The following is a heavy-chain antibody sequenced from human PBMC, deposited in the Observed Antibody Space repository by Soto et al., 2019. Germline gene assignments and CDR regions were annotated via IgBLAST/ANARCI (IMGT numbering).Heavy chain of an antibody. CDR1: GYTFTSYG. V-gene: IGHV1-18*01. CDR3: ARGEQQLPFDY. D-gene: IGHD6-13*01. CDR2: ISAYNGNT. J-gene: IGHJ4*02. Sequence: ASVKVSCTASGYTFTSYGVSCVRQANGQGHKWMGWISAYNGNTNYAQKLQGRVTMTTDTSTSTAYMELRSLRSDDTAVYYCARGEQQLPFDYWGQGTLVSVSS.